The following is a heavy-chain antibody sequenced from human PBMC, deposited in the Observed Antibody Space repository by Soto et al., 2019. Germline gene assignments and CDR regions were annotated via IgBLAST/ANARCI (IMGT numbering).Heavy chain of an antibody. CDR1: GFTFSSYA. CDR2: ISGSGGST. CDR3: ATGNYDFWSGYYFYYYGMDV. V-gene: IGHV3-23*01. J-gene: IGHJ6*02. D-gene: IGHD3-3*01. Sequence: VGSLRLSCAASGFTFSSYAMSWVRQAPGKGLEWVSAISGSGGSTYYADSVKGRFTISRDNSKNTLYLQMNSLRAEDTAVYYCATGNYDFWSGYYFYYYGMDVWGQGTTVTVSS.